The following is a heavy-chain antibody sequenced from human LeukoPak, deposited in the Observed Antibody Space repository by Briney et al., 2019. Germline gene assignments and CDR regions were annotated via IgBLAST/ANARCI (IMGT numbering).Heavy chain of an antibody. CDR1: GGSISSISSNNYH. CDR3: ARDGGYYYDSSGKYGAFDI. J-gene: IGHJ3*02. Sequence: SETLSLTCIVSGGSISSISSNNYHWGWIRQPPGKGLEWIGSIYYSGSTYYNPSLKSRVTISVDTSKNQFSLKLSSVTAADTAVYYCARDGGYYYDSSGKYGAFDIWGQGTMVTVSS. D-gene: IGHD3-22*01. V-gene: IGHV4-39*07. CDR2: IYYSGST.